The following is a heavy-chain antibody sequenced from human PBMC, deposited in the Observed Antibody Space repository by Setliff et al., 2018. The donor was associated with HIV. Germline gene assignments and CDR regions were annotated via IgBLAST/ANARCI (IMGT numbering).Heavy chain of an antibody. CDR1: SGSISTYY. CDR2: IYYTGST. V-gene: IGHV4-59*01. J-gene: IGHJ3*02. Sequence: PSETLSLTCTVSSGSISTYYWTWIRQPPGKGLEYIGYIYYTGSTDYNPSLNGRVTISIDMSKSQFSLKLNSVTAADTDVYYCARAPTHYFGTNQSPWPDAFDIWGLGTMVTVSS. CDR3: ARAPTHYFGTNQSPWPDAFDI. D-gene: IGHD3-10*01.